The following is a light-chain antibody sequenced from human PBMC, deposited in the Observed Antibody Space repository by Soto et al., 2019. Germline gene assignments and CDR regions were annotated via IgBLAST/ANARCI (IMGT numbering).Light chain of an antibody. J-gene: IGLJ1*01. Sequence: QSVLTQPASVSGSPGQSITISCTGTSSDVGSYNLVSWYQQHPDKAPKLMIYEGSKRPSGVSNRFSGSKSGNTASPTISGLQAEDEADYYCCSYAGSSTLYVFGTGTRSPS. CDR3: CSYAGSSTLYV. CDR1: SSDVGSYNL. CDR2: EGS. V-gene: IGLV2-23*01.